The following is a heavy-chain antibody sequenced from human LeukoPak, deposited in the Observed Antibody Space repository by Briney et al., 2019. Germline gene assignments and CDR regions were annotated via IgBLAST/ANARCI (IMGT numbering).Heavy chain of an antibody. Sequence: SETLSLTCTVSGGSISSYYWSWIRQPPGKGLEWIGYIYYSGSTNYNPSLKSRVTISVDTSKNQFSLKLSSVTAADTAVYYCASMVAAALTPFDYWGQGTLVTVSS. CDR3: ASMVAAALTPFDY. J-gene: IGHJ4*02. CDR2: IYYSGST. V-gene: IGHV4-59*01. CDR1: GGSISSYY. D-gene: IGHD2-15*01.